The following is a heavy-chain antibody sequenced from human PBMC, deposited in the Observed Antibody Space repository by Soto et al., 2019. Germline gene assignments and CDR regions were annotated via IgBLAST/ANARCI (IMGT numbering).Heavy chain of an antibody. V-gene: IGHV1-24*01. Sequence: ASVKVSCKVSGHTLIELSMHWVRQAPGKGLEWMGGFDPEDGETIYAQKFQGRVTMTEDTSRDTAYMELSSLRSEDTAVYYCATDLTPYCSGGICYPKIHRSANLYYWGKGSLVTVSS. CDR1: GHTLIELS. CDR3: ATDLTPYCSGGICYPKIHRSANLYY. J-gene: IGHJ4*02. CDR2: FDPEDGET. D-gene: IGHD2-15*01.